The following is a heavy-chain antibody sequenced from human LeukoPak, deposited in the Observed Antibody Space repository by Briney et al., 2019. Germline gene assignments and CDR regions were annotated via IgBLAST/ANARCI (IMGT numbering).Heavy chain of an antibody. CDR1: GYTFTGYY. Sequence: ASVKVSCKASGYTFTGYYMHWVRQAPGQGLEWMGRINPNSGGTNYAQKFQGRVTMTRDTSISTAYMELSRLRSDDTAVYYCERGGRGVTHDLDYWGQGTLVTVSS. D-gene: IGHD2-21*02. CDR3: ERGGRGVTHDLDY. CDR2: INPNSGGT. V-gene: IGHV1-2*06. J-gene: IGHJ4*02.